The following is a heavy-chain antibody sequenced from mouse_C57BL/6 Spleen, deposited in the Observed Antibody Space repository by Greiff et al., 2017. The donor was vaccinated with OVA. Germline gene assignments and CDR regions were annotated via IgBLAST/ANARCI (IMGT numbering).Heavy chain of an antibody. Sequence: EVKLMESGGDLVKPGGSLKLSCAASGFTFSSYGMSWVRQTPDKRLEWVATISSGGSYTYYPDSVKGRFTISRDNAKNTLYLQMSSLKSEDTAMYYCARHRKDAMDYWGQGTSVTVSS. D-gene: IGHD1-3*01. CDR2: ISSGGSYT. J-gene: IGHJ4*01. V-gene: IGHV5-6*01. CDR3: ARHRKDAMDY. CDR1: GFTFSSYG.